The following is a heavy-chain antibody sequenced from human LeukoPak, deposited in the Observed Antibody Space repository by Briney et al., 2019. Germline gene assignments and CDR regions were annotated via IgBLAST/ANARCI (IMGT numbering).Heavy chain of an antibody. CDR2: ISAYNGNT. CDR1: GGTLSSYA. V-gene: IGHV1-18*01. Sequence: VASVKVSCKASGGTLSSYAISWVRQAPGQGLECMGWISAYNGNTNYAQKFQGRVTMTTDTSTNTAYMELRSLRSDDTAVYYYARDRDGYNHPLGYWGQGTLVTVSS. J-gene: IGHJ4*02. CDR3: ARDRDGYNHPLGY. D-gene: IGHD5-24*01.